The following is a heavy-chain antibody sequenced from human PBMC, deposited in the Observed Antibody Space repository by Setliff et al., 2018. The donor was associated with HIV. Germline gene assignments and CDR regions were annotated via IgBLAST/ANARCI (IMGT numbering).Heavy chain of an antibody. J-gene: IGHJ4*02. D-gene: IGHD4-17*01. Sequence: PSETLSLTCGVSGYSISCGYYWGWIRQPPGKGLEWIGSIYHNGITYYNPSLKSRVTISVDTSQNQFSLKLCPVTAADTAIYYCARRIYGNNPYFDYWSQGTLVTVSS. CDR1: GYSISCGYY. CDR3: ARRIYGNNPYFDY. CDR2: IYHNGIT. V-gene: IGHV4-38-2*01.